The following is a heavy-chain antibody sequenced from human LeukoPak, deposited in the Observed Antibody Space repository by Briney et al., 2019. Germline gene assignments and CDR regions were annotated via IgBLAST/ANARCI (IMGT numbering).Heavy chain of an antibody. Sequence: GASVKVSCKASGYTFTSYGISWVRQAPGQGLEWMGWISAYNGNTKYAQKLQGRVTMTTDTSTSTAYMELRSLRSDDTAVYYCARERTYGSGRNWFDPWGQGTLVTVSS. CDR3: ARERTYGSGRNWFDP. CDR2: ISAYNGNT. CDR1: GYTFTSYG. D-gene: IGHD3-10*01. V-gene: IGHV1-18*01. J-gene: IGHJ5*02.